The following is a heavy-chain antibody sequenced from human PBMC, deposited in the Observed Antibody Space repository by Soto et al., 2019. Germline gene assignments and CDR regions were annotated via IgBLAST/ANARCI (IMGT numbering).Heavy chain of an antibody. J-gene: IGHJ4*02. D-gene: IGHD6-13*01. CDR1: GFTFSSYA. CDR3: ARGYSSSSAAFDY. V-gene: IGHV3-30-3*01. CDR2: ISYDASNK. Sequence: QVPLVESGGGVVQPGRSLRLSCAASGFTFSSYAMHWVRQAPGKGLEWVAIISYDASNKYYTDSVKGRFTISRDNSKNTLYLQMNSLRTEDTAVYYCARGYSSSSAAFDYWGQGALVTVSS.